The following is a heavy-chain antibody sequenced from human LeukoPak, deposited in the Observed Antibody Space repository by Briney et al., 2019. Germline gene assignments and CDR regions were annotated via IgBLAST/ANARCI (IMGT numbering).Heavy chain of an antibody. Sequence: GGSLRLSCAASGFTFSSYAMHWVRQAPGKGLEWVAVISYDGSNKYYADSVKGRFTISRDNSKNTLYLQMNSLRAEDTAVYYCARGGRRDGYKSPLNYWGQGTLVTVSS. CDR1: GFTFSSYA. CDR3: ARGGRRDGYKSPLNY. V-gene: IGHV3-30*04. D-gene: IGHD5-24*01. CDR2: ISYDGSNK. J-gene: IGHJ4*02.